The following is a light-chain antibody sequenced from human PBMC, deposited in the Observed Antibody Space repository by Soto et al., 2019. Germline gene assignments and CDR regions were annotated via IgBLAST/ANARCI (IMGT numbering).Light chain of an antibody. CDR2: DVA. Sequence: QCVLTMPASVSGSPVQSITISCTGTRSVVRDYNFVSWYQHYPDKAPKVVIYDVANRPSGVSYRFSASKSGNTASLTISGLQAEDEADYYCMSFTSSNTYVFGTGTKVTVL. J-gene: IGLJ1*01. CDR1: RSVVRDYNF. CDR3: MSFTSSNTYV. V-gene: IGLV2-14*03.